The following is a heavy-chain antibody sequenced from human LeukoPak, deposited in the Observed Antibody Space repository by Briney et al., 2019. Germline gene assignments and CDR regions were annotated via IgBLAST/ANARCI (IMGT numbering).Heavy chain of an antibody. CDR2: IRSSGSTI. CDR1: GFTFSDYY. D-gene: IGHD2-2*02. Sequence: GGSLRLSCAASGFTFSDYYMSWIRQAPGRGLEWVSYIRSSGSTIYYADSVKGRFTISRDNAKNSLYLQMNSLRAEDTAVYYCARVARLGPVPAAIHSYFDYWGQGTLVTVSS. CDR3: ARVARLGPVPAAIHSYFDY. J-gene: IGHJ4*02. V-gene: IGHV3-11*04.